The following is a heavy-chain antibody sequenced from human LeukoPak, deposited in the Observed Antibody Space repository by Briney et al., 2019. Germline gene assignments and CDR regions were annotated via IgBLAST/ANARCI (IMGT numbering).Heavy chain of an antibody. CDR3: ARGRILRFNWFDP. J-gene: IGHJ5*02. D-gene: IGHD2-21*01. CDR1: VYTFTGYY. Sequence: GASVTVSCKASVYTFTGYYMHWVRQAPGQGLEWMGWINPNSGGTNYAQKFQGRVTMTRDTSISTAYMELSRLRSDDTAVYYCARGRILRFNWFDPWGQGTLVTGSS. V-gene: IGHV1-2*02. CDR2: INPNSGGT.